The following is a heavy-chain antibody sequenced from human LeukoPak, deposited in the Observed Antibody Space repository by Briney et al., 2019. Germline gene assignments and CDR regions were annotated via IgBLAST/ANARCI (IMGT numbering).Heavy chain of an antibody. V-gene: IGHV3-74*01. D-gene: IGHD3-16*01. J-gene: IGHJ5*02. CDR2: INSDGSST. CDR1: GFTFSSSA. Sequence: GSLRLSCAASGFTFSSSAMTWVRQAPGKGLEWVSRINSDGSSTSYADSVKGRSTIFRDNAKNTLYLQMNSLRAEDTAVYYCARGFGRPWGQGTLVTVSS. CDR3: ARGFGRP.